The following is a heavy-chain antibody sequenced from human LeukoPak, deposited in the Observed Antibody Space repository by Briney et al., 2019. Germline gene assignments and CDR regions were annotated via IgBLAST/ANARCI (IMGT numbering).Heavy chain of an antibody. J-gene: IGHJ4*02. V-gene: IGHV4-38-2*02. CDR2: IYTSGST. Sequence: SETLSLTCTVSGYSISSGYYWGWIRQPPGKGLEWIGRIYTSGSTNYNPSLKSRVTMSVDTSKNQFSLKLSSVTAADTAVYYCAREGGSNFDYWGQGTLVTVSS. D-gene: IGHD1-26*01. CDR3: AREGGSNFDY. CDR1: GYSISSGYY.